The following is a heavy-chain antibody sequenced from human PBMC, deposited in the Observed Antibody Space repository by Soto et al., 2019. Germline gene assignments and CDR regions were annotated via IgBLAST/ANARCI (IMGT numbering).Heavy chain of an antibody. CDR3: AKGADSSSWYEIDY. CDR1: GFTFSSYA. D-gene: IGHD6-13*01. J-gene: IGHJ4*02. V-gene: IGHV3-23*01. CDR2: ISGSGGST. Sequence: EVQLLESGGGLVQPGGSLRLSCAASGFTFSSYAMNWVRQAPGKGLEWDSVISGSGGSTYYADSVKGRFTISRDNSKNTLYLQMNSLRAEDTAVYYCAKGADSSSWYEIDYWGQGTLVTVSS.